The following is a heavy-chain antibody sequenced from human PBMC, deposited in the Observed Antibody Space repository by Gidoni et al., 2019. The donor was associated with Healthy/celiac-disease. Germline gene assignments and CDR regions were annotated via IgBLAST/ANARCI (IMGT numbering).Heavy chain of an antibody. J-gene: IGHJ4*02. CDR1: GFTFSSYG. D-gene: IGHD6-19*01. CDR2: IGYDGSNK. Sequence: QVQLVESGGGVVQPGRSLRLSCAASGFTFSSYGMHGVRQAPGKGMDWVAVIGYDGSNKYYADSVKGRFTISRDNSKNTLYLQMNSLRAEDTAVYYCARGSRESGSIAVAGTLDYWGQGTLVTVSS. V-gene: IGHV3-33*01. CDR3: ARGSRESGSIAVAGTLDY.